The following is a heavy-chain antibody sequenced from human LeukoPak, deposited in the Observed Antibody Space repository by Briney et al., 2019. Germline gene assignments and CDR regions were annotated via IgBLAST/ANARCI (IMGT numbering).Heavy chain of an antibody. V-gene: IGHV3-7*05. CDR3: ARDLSSTSSYGMDV. J-gene: IGHJ6*02. D-gene: IGHD2-2*01. CDR2: IKQDGSEK. CDR1: GLTFSSYW. Sequence: PGGSLRLSCAASGLTFSSYWMSWVRQAPGKGLEWVANIKQDGSEKYYVDSVKGRFTISRDNAKNSLYLQMNSLRVEDTAVYYCARDLSSTSSYGMDVWGQGTTVTVSS.